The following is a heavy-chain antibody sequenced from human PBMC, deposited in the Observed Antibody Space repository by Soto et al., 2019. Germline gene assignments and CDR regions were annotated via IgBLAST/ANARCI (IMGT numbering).Heavy chain of an antibody. D-gene: IGHD2-15*01. V-gene: IGHV4-59*01. J-gene: IGHJ3*01. Sequence: SETLSLTCPVSGGSIGTYYWSWNRQPPGKGLEWIGYIDYSGSTNYNRSLKSRVTISVDTSKNQFSLKLSSVTAADTSVYYCARARRTSGRIDSSGSWGQGTRGTVAS. CDR1: GGSIGTYY. CDR2: IDYSGST. CDR3: ARARRTSGRIDSSGS.